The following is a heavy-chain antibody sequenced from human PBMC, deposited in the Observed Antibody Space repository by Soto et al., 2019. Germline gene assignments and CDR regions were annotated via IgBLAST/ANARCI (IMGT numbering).Heavy chain of an antibody. CDR2: ISGSGGST. J-gene: IGHJ4*02. CDR1: GFTFSSYA. V-gene: IGHV3-23*01. D-gene: IGHD6-13*01. CDR3: AKVERGSSWYPVDY. Sequence: PGGSLRLSCAASGFTFSSYAMSWVRQAPGKGLEWVSAISGSGGSTYYADSVKGRFTISRDNSKNTLYLQMNSLRAEDTAVYYCAKVERGSSWYPVDYWGQGTQVTVSS.